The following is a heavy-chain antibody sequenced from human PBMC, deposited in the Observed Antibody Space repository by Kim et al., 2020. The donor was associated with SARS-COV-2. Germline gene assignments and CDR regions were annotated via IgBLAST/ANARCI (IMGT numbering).Heavy chain of an antibody. CDR1: GGSVSSSSYY. Sequence: SETLSLTCTVSGGSVSSSSYYWGWIRQPPGKGLEWIGSMYYSWITYYNPSLKSRVTISVDTSKNQFSLKLSSVTAADTAVYYCARRGYNYGIFDYWGQGTLVTVSS. V-gene: IGHV4-39*01. CDR2: MYYSWIT. D-gene: IGHD5-18*01. J-gene: IGHJ4*02. CDR3: ARRGYNYGIFDY.